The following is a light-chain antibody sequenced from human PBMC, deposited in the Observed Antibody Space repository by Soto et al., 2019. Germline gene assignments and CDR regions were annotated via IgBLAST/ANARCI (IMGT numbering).Light chain of an antibody. CDR2: KAS. Sequence: IQMTQSPSTLSGSVGDRVTITCRASQTISSWLAWYQQKPGKAPKLLIYKASTLKSGVPSRFSDSGSGTEFTLTISSLQPDDFATYYCHHYNSYSEAFGQGTKVELK. CDR1: QTISSW. V-gene: IGKV1-5*03. CDR3: HHYNSYSEA. J-gene: IGKJ1*01.